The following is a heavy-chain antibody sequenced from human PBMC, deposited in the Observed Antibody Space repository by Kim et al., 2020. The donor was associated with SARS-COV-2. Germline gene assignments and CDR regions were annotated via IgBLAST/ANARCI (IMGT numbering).Heavy chain of an antibody. D-gene: IGHD3-3*01. CDR2: IYYSGST. CDR1: GGSISSGDYY. CDR3: ARDYGDFWSGYYSSYGMAV. J-gene: IGHJ6*02. Sequence: SETLSLTCTVSGGSISSGDYYWSWIRQHPGKGLEWIGYIYYSGSTYYNPSLKSRVTISVDTSKNQFSLKLSSVTAADTAVYYCARDYGDFWSGYYSSYGMAVWGQGTTVTVSS. V-gene: IGHV4-31*03.